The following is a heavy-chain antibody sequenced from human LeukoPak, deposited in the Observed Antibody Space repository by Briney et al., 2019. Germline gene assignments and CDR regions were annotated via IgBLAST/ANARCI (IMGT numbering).Heavy chain of an antibody. V-gene: IGHV3-21*01. CDR3: ARGRGDSSSWYSRGAFDI. D-gene: IGHD6-13*01. CDR2: ISSSSSYI. J-gene: IGHJ3*02. CDR1: GFTFSSYS. Sequence: GGSLRLSCAASGFTFSSYSMNWVRQAPGKGLEWVSSISSSSSYIYYADSVKGRFTISRDNAKNSLYLQMNSLRAEDTAVYYCARGRGDSSSWYSRGAFDIWGQGTMVTVSS.